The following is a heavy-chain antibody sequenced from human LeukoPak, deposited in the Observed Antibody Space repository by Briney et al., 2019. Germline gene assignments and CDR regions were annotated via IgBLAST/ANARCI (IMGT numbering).Heavy chain of an antibody. D-gene: IGHD6-19*01. J-gene: IGHJ4*02. Sequence: SETLSLTCAVSGGSISSHYWGWIRQPPGKGLQWIGDIYYTGKINYNPSLKSRVTITLDTSKDHLSLNLTSVLAADTAIYYCVRRDTGWNYFDYWGRGILVTVSS. V-gene: IGHV4-59*08. CDR2: IYYTGKI. CDR1: GGSISSHY. CDR3: VRRDTGWNYFDY.